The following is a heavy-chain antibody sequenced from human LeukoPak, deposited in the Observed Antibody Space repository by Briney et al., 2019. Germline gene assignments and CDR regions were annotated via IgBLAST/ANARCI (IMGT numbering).Heavy chain of an antibody. CDR1: GFTFSSYG. Sequence: GRSLRLSCAASGFTFSSYGMHWVRQAPGKGLEWVAVISFDGSYKHYADSVKGRFTISRDNSKNTLYLRMNSLRVEDTAVYNCAKASFRITTEYYTDYWGQGTLVTVSS. CDR3: AKASFRITTEYYTDY. CDR2: ISFDGSYK. V-gene: IGHV3-30*18. J-gene: IGHJ4*02. D-gene: IGHD3-22*01.